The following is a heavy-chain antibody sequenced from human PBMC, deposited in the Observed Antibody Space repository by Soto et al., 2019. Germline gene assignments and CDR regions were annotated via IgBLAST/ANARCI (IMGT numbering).Heavy chain of an antibody. CDR3: AKDRGPIPSRMTTTGMDV. V-gene: IGHV3-23*01. J-gene: IGHJ6*02. CDR2: ISGSGGST. Sequence: GGSLRLSCAASGFSFSSYTMNWVRQAPGKGLEWVSAISGSGGSTYYADSVKGRFTISRDNSKNTLYLQINSLRAEDTAVYYCAKDRGPIPSRMTTTGMDVWGQGTTVTVSS. D-gene: IGHD3-10*01. CDR1: GFSFSSYT.